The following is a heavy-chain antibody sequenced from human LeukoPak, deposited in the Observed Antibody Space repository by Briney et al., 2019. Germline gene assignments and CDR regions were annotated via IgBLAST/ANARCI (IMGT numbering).Heavy chain of an antibody. Sequence: GGSLRLSCAASGFTFSNYGMHWVRQAPGKGLEWVAFIRYDGSNRYYADSVKGRFTISRDNSKNTLYLQMNSLRAEDTAVYYCAKDPPVLRFLEWLSYFDYWGQGTLVTVSS. CDR2: IRYDGSNR. V-gene: IGHV3-30*02. J-gene: IGHJ4*02. D-gene: IGHD3-3*01. CDR1: GFTFSNYG. CDR3: AKDPPVLRFLEWLSYFDY.